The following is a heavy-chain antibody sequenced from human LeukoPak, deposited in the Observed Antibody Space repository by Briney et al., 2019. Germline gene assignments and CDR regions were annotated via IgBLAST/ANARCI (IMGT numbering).Heavy chain of an antibody. CDR1: GFTFSSYA. D-gene: IGHD2-2*02. CDR3: AKGRYCSSTSCYKVGSWFDP. V-gene: IGHV3-23*01. CDR2: ISGSGGST. Sequence: PGGSLRLSCAASGFTFSSYAMSWVRQAPGKGLEWVSAISGSGGSTYYADSVKGRFTISRDNSKNTLYLQMNSLRAEDTAVYYCAKGRYCSSTSCYKVGSWFDPWGQGTLVTVSS. J-gene: IGHJ5*02.